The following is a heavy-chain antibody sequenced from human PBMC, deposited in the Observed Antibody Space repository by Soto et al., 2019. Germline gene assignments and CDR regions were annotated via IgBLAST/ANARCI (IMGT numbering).Heavy chain of an antibody. Sequence: PYETLSLTCGVSGGSLSGATYSWNWIRQPPGKGLEWIGYTFPSGTTYYNPSLKSRVTISIDVSKNQFSLSLRSLTAADTAVYYCARSREFDYWSQGTLVTFSS. V-gene: IGHV4-30-2*01. CDR1: GGSLSGATYS. J-gene: IGHJ4*02. CDR2: TFPSGTT. CDR3: ARSREFDY.